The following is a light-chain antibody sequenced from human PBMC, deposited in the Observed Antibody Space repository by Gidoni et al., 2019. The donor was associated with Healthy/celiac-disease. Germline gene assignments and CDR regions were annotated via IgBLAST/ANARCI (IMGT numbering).Light chain of an antibody. J-gene: IGKJ4*01. CDR2: GAS. CDR3: QQNGSSPRLT. V-gene: IGKV3-20*01. Sequence: EIVLTQSPGTLSLSPGERATLSCRASQSVSSSYLAGYQQKPGQAPRLLIYGASSRATGIPDRFSGSGSGTDFTLTISRLEPEDFAVYYCQQNGSSPRLTFGGXTKVEIK. CDR1: QSVSSSY.